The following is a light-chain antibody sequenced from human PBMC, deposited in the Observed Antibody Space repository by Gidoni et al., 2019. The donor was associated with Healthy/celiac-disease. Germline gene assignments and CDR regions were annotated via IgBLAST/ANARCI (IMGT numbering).Light chain of an antibody. CDR1: QSVSGSY. V-gene: IGKV3-20*01. CDR3: QQYGSSPLYT. Sequence: EIVLTQSPGTLSLSPGERATLSCRASQSVSGSYFAWYQQKPGQAPRLVIYAASRRATGIPDRFSGRGSGRDFTLTISRLEPEDFAVYYCQQYGSSPLYTFGQGAKLEIK. J-gene: IGKJ2*01. CDR2: AAS.